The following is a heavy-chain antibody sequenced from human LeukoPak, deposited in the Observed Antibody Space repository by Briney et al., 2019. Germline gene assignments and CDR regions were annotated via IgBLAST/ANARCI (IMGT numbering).Heavy chain of an antibody. CDR1: GFTFSSYT. CDR2: INSNGDST. V-gene: IGHV3-64*01. Sequence: GGSLRLSCAATGFTFSSYTMHWVRQAPGKGLEYVSGINSNGDSTYYANSVKGRFTISRDNSKNTLYLQMGSLRAEDMAVYYCARDLYGDFRYYFDSWGQGALVTVSS. J-gene: IGHJ4*02. D-gene: IGHD2-21*02. CDR3: ARDLYGDFRYYFDS.